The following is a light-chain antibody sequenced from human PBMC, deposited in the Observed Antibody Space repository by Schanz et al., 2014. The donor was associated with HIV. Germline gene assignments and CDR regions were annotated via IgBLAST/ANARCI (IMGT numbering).Light chain of an antibody. Sequence: DIQMTQSPSTLSASVGDRVTITCRASQSIMSWLAWYQQKPGKGPKVLIYQASTLQSGVPSRFSGSGSGTEFTLTISSLQPDDFATYYCQQCVTYPYTFGQGTKLDIK. J-gene: IGKJ2*01. V-gene: IGKV1-5*03. CDR3: QQCVTYPYT. CDR1: QSIMSW. CDR2: QAS.